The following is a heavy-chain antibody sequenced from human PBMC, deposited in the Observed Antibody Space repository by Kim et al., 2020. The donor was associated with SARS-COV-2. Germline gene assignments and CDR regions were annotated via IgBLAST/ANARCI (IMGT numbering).Heavy chain of an antibody. Sequence: ASVKFSCKASGYTFSNYAMHWVRQAPRQRLEWMGWINAGSGNTEYSQKFQGRLIITRDTSASTAYMELSSLRSEDTAVYYCARGGAVLRFLEWLSSYFDYWGQGTLVTVSS. CDR1: GYTFSNYA. V-gene: IGHV1-3*01. CDR2: INAGSGNT. CDR3: ARGGAVLRFLEWLSSYFDY. D-gene: IGHD3-3*01. J-gene: IGHJ4*02.